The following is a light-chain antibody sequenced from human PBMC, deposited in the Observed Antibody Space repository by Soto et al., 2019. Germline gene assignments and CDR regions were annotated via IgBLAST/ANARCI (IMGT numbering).Light chain of an antibody. CDR3: QQSYSTPRT. CDR1: QSVSSSY. Sequence: TQSPGTLSLSPGERATLSCRASQSVSSSYLAWYQQKPGKAPKLLIYAASSLQSGVPSRFSGSGSGTDFTLTISSLQPEDFATYYCQQSYSTPRTFGQGTKLEIK. J-gene: IGKJ2*01. V-gene: IGKV1-39*01. CDR2: AAS.